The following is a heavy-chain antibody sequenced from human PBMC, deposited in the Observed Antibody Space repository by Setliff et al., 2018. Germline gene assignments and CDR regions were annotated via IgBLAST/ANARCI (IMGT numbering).Heavy chain of an antibody. CDR2: INPDSGDA. Sequence: ASVKVSCKSSGYIFTDYYIHWVRQAPGQGLEWMGWINPDSGDANYGPNFQGWVTMTRDTSIDTAYLDLSRLKSDDTAVYYCSRERSRRHCYGGSCDFYYYGLDVWGQVTTVTVSS. V-gene: IGHV1-2*04. J-gene: IGHJ6*02. D-gene: IGHD2-15*01. CDR3: SRERSRRHCYGGSCDFYYYGLDV. CDR1: GYIFTDYY.